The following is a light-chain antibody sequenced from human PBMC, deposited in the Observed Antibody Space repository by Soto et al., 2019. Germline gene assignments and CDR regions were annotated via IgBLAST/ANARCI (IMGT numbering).Light chain of an antibody. Sequence: DIQMTQSPSSLSASVGDRVTITCRASQSISSYLNWYQQKPGKAPKLLIYAASSLQSGVPSRFSASESGTDFTLTISILQPEDFATYYCQQSFSTPYTFGQGTKLEIK. J-gene: IGKJ2*01. V-gene: IGKV1-39*01. CDR3: QQSFSTPYT. CDR2: AAS. CDR1: QSISSY.